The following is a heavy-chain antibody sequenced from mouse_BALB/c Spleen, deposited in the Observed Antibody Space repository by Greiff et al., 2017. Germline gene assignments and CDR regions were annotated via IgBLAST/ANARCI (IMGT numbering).Heavy chain of an antibody. CDR2: INPYNDGT. D-gene: IGHD2-4*01. CDR3: ARRDSIYYDYDGYAMDY. V-gene: IGHV1-14*01. CDR1: GYTFTSYV. J-gene: IGHJ4*01. Sequence: EVKLQESGPELVKPGASVKMSCKASGYTFTSYVMHWVKQKPGQGLEWIGYINPYNDGTKYNEKFKGKATLTSDKSSSTAYMELSSLTSEDSAVYYCARRDSIYYDYDGYAMDYWGQGTSVTVSS.